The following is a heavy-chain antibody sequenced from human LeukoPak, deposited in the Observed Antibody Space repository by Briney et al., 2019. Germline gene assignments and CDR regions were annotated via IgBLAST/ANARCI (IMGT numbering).Heavy chain of an antibody. CDR1: GFTFSSYA. J-gene: IGHJ4*02. CDR2: ITSSSSAK. CDR3: TRDQEGSDY. Sequence: PGGSLRLSCAASGFTFSSYAMSWVRQAPGKGLEWVSYITSSSSAKYYADSVKGRFTISRDNAENPLYLQMNSLRAEDTAVYYCTRDQEGSDYWGQGTLVTVSS. V-gene: IGHV3-48*01.